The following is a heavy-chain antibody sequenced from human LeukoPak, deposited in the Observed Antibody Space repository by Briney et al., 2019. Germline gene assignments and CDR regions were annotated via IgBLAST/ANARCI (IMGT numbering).Heavy chain of an antibody. D-gene: IGHD5/OR15-5a*01. V-gene: IGHV3-23*01. CDR2: ISDSGGST. Sequence: PGGSLRLSCAASGFTFSSYAMSWVRQAPGKGLEWVSGISDSGGSTYYADSVKGRFFISRDNSKNTLHLQMNSLRAEDTAVYHCAKVLSVYGDFDYWGQGTLVTVSS. J-gene: IGHJ4*02. CDR3: AKVLSVYGDFDY. CDR1: GFTFSSYA.